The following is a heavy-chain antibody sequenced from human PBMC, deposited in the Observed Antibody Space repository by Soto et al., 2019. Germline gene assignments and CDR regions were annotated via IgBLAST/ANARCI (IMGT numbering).Heavy chain of an antibody. D-gene: IGHD5-18*01. CDR2: ISYDGSNK. CDR1: GFTFSSYG. CDR3: AKPWIQLWEYFDY. V-gene: IGHV3-30*18. J-gene: IGHJ4*02. Sequence: SGGSLRLSCAASGFTFSSYGMQWVRQAPGKGLEWVAVISYDGSNKYYADSVKGRFTISRDNSKNTLYLQMNSLRAEDTAVYYCAKPWIQLWEYFDYWGQGTLVTVSS.